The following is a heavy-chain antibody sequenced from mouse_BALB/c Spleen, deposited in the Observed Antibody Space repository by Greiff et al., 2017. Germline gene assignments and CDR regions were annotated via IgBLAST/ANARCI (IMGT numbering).Heavy chain of an antibody. CDR1: GYTFTSYW. Sequence: VQLQESGAELAKPGASVKMSCKASGYTFTSYWMHWVKQRPGQGLEWIGYINPSTGYTEYNQKFKDKATLTADKSSSTAYMQLSSLTSEDSAVYYCAREGGNYVGYFDYWGQGTTLTVSS. J-gene: IGHJ2*01. CDR3: AREGGNYVGYFDY. V-gene: IGHV1-7*01. CDR2: INPSTGYT. D-gene: IGHD2-1*01.